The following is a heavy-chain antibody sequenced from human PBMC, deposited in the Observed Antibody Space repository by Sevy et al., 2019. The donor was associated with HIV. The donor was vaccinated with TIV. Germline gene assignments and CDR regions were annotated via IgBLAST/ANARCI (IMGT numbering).Heavy chain of an antibody. CDR3: ASSGRAATAIPDPYYYYGMDV. Sequence: GGSLRLSCAASGFTFSSYSMNWVRQAPGKGLEWVSSISSSSSYIYCADSVKGRFTISRDNAKNSLYLQMNSLRAEDTAVYYCASSGRAATAIPDPYYYYGMDVWGQGTTVTVSS. J-gene: IGHJ6*02. D-gene: IGHD2-2*02. CDR2: ISSSSSYI. V-gene: IGHV3-21*01. CDR1: GFTFSSYS.